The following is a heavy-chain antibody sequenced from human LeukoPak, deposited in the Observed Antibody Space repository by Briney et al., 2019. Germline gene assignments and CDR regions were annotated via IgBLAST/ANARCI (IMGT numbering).Heavy chain of an antibody. Sequence: PGGSLRLSCAASGFTFSSYAMSWVRQAPGKGLEWVSAISGSGGSTCYADSVKGRFTISRDNSKNTLYLQMKSLRAEDTAVYYCAKDADIVVVPAAIRFDYWGQGTLVTVSS. CDR1: GFTFSSYA. V-gene: IGHV3-23*01. CDR3: AKDADIVVVPAAIRFDY. J-gene: IGHJ4*02. CDR2: ISGSGGST. D-gene: IGHD2-2*02.